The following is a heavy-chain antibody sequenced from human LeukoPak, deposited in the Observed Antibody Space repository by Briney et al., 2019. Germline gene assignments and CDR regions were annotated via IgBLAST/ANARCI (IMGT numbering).Heavy chain of an antibody. CDR2: IYHSGNT. CDR3: ARQGGSYWDWFDP. V-gene: IGHV4-38-2*01. D-gene: IGHD2-15*01. Sequence: SETLCLTCAASGYSISSGYYWGWIRQPPGQGLDWIVSIYHSGNTYYNLSLKRRGTISVDTSKNQFSLKLSTVTAADTAVYYCARQGGSYWDWFDPWGQGTLVTVSS. J-gene: IGHJ5*02. CDR1: GYSISSGYY.